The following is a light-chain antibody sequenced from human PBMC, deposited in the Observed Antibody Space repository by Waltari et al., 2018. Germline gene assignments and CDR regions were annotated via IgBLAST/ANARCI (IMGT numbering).Light chain of an antibody. J-gene: IGKJ1*01. CDR2: CGS. CDR1: QSVSSS. V-gene: IGKV3D-15*01. CDR3: QQNTNWPRT. Sequence: EIVMTQSPATLSLSPGERATLSCRASQSVSSSLAWYQQKPGQAPRLLIYCGSIRATGIPDRFSGSGSGTEFTLTISSLEPEDVAVYYCQQNTNWPRTFGQGTKVEIK.